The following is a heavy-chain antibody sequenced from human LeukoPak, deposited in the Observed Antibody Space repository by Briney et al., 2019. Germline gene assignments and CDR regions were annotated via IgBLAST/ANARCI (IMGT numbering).Heavy chain of an antibody. CDR3: THFYDSSGYYSYHFDY. Sequence: SGPTLVNPTQTLTLTCTFSGFSLRTSGVGVAWIRQPPGKALEWLGFIYWDDDKRYSPSLKSRLTIIKDTSKNQVVLTMTNVDPADTATYYCTHFYDSSGYYSYHFDYWGQGTLVTVSS. CDR2: IYWDDDK. V-gene: IGHV2-5*02. D-gene: IGHD3-22*01. CDR1: GFSLRTSGVG. J-gene: IGHJ4*02.